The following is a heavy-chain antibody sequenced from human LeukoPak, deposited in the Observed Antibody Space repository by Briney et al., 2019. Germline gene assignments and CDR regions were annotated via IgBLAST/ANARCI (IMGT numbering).Heavy chain of an antibody. V-gene: IGHV1-2*04. J-gene: IGHJ3*02. Sequence: ASVKVSCKASGYTFTGYYMHWVRQAPGQGLEWMGWINPNSGGTNYAQKFRGWVTMTRDTSISTAYMELSRLRSDDTAVYYCAREWAAAAAFDIWGQGTMVTVSS. CDR2: INPNSGGT. D-gene: IGHD6-13*01. CDR3: AREWAAAAAFDI. CDR1: GYTFTGYY.